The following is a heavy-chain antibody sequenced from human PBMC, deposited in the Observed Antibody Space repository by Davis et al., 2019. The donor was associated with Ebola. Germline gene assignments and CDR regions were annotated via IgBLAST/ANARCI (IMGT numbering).Heavy chain of an antibody. V-gene: IGHV3-30*18. CDR1: GFTFSSYG. CDR3: AKERRPAYYYDSSGYYGMDV. Sequence: GASLTLSCAASGFTFSSYGMHWVRQAPGKGLAWAALISHDGSNKYYADSVKGRFTISRDNSKNTLYLQMNGLRAEDTVVYYCAKERRPAYYYDSSGYYGMDVWGQGTTVTVSS. D-gene: IGHD3-22*01. J-gene: IGHJ6*02. CDR2: ISHDGSNK.